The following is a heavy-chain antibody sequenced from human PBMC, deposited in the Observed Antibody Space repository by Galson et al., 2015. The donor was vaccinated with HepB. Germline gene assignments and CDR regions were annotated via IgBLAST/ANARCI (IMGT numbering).Heavy chain of an antibody. D-gene: IGHD5-18*01. V-gene: IGHV5-51*01. CDR1: GYSFTSYW. J-gene: IGHJ6*02. CDR2: IYPGDSDT. Sequence: QSGAEVKKPGESLKISCKGSGYSFTSYWIGWVRQMPGKGLEWMGIIYPGDSDTRYSPSFQGQVTISADKSISTAYLQWSSLKASDTAMYYCARRGRYSYGNYYYYGMDVWGQGTTVTVSS. CDR3: ARRGRYSYGNYYYYGMDV.